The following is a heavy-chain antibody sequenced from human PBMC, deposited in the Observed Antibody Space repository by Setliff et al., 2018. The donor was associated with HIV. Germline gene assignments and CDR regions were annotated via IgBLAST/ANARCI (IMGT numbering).Heavy chain of an antibody. V-gene: IGHV1-8*02. Sequence: VASVKVSCKASGYTFTSSDINWVRQAPGQGLEWMGWMNPNSGNTGYAQKFQGRVTLTRHTSIGTAYMELNSLRSEDTAVYYCARGAWYTSGWYSSRYMDVWGKGTTVTVSS. J-gene: IGHJ6*03. CDR2: MNPNSGNT. D-gene: IGHD6-19*01. CDR3: ARGAWYTSGWYSSRYMDV. CDR1: GYTFTSSD.